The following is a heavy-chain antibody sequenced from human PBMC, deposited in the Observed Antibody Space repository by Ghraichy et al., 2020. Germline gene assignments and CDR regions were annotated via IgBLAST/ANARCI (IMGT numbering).Heavy chain of an antibody. D-gene: IGHD6-19*01. J-gene: IGHJ4*02. CDR1: GGSISSYY. V-gene: IGHV4-59*01. CDR2: IYYSGST. Sequence: SETLSLTCTVSGGSISSYYWSWIRQPPGKGLEWIGYIYYSGSTNYNPSLKSRVTISVDTSKNQFSLKLSSVTAADTAVYYCARGRHAGIAVAGWGQGTLVTVSS. CDR3: ARGRHAGIAVAG.